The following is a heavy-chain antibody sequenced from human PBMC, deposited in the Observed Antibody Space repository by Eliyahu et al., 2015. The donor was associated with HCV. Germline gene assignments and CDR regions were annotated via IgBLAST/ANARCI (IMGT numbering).Heavy chain of an antibody. J-gene: IGHJ6*02. Sequence: QMQLVQSGPEVKKPGTSVKVSCKASGFTFTSSAVQWVRQARGQRLEWIGWIVVGSGNTNYAQKFQERVTITRDMSTSTAYMELSSLRSEDTAVYYCAAPSLRFLEWLFTYGMDVWGQGTTVTVSS. D-gene: IGHD3-3*01. V-gene: IGHV1-58*01. CDR2: IVVGSGNT. CDR3: AAPSLRFLEWLFTYGMDV. CDR1: GFTFTSSA.